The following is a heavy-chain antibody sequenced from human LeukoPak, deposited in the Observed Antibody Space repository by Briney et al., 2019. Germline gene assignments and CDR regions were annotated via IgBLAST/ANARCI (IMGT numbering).Heavy chain of an antibody. Sequence: GGSLRLSCAASGFTLSDYYMSWIRQAPGKGLEWVPYISSSGSTIYYADSVKGRFTISRDNAKNSLYLQMNSLRAEDTAVYYCAREVTVTTASYYYYYMDVWGKGTTVTVSS. CDR3: AREVTVTTASYYYYYMDV. V-gene: IGHV3-11*01. J-gene: IGHJ6*03. CDR2: ISSSGSTI. CDR1: GFTLSDYY. D-gene: IGHD4-11*01.